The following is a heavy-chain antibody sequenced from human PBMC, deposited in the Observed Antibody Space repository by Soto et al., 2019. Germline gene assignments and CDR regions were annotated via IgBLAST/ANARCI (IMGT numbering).Heavy chain of an antibody. CDR1: GYTFTSYD. CDR2: MNPNSGNT. CDR3: ARGWRVAATPIPYYYYMDV. D-gene: IGHD2-15*01. Sequence: QVQLVQSGAEVKKPGASVKVSCKASGYTFTSYDINWVRQATGQGLEWMGWMNPNSGNTGYAQKFQGRVTMTRNTSISTAYMELSSLRSEDTAVYYCARGWRVAATPIPYYYYMDVWGKGTTVTVSS. J-gene: IGHJ6*03. V-gene: IGHV1-8*01.